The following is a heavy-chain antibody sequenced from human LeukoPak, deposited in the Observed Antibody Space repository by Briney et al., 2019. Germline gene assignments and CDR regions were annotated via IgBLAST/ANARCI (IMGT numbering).Heavy chain of an antibody. Sequence: EASVKVSCKASGYTFTSYGISWVRQAPGKGLEWMGGFDPEDGETIYAQTLQGRVTMTEDTSTDTAYMEVSSLRSEDTAVYFCATGIQLWLGAFDIWGQGTMVTVSS. V-gene: IGHV1-24*01. D-gene: IGHD5-18*01. CDR2: FDPEDGET. CDR3: ATGIQLWLGAFDI. J-gene: IGHJ3*02. CDR1: GYTFTSYG.